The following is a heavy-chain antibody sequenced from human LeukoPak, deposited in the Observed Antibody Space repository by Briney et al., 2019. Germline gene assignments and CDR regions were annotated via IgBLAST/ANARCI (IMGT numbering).Heavy chain of an antibody. V-gene: IGHV3-23*01. J-gene: IGHJ6*02. Sequence: GSLRLSCAASGXNFNDAAMTWVRQAPGKGLEWVSLIASSGRNTYYTDSVRGRFTISRDNSKKTLSLQMNSLRAEDTAIYYCAKDYYYYAMDVWGQGTTVTVSS. CDR3: AKDYYYYAMDV. CDR2: IASSGRNT. CDR1: GXNFNDAA.